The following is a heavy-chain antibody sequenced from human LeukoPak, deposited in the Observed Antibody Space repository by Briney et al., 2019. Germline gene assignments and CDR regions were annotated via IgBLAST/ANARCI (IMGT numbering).Heavy chain of an antibody. CDR2: IHAGGAIT. CDR1: GFTFRSFD. J-gene: IGHJ3*02. Sequence: GGSLRLSCAASGFTFRSFDMTWVRQAPGKGLEWVSNIHAGGAITYYAGSVKGRFTISRDDSKNTLYLPMNSLRAEDTAVYYCAKDSNYYDSSGHLNPDAFDIWGQGTMVTVSS. CDR3: AKDSNYYDSSGHLNPDAFDI. V-gene: IGHV3-23*01. D-gene: IGHD3-22*01.